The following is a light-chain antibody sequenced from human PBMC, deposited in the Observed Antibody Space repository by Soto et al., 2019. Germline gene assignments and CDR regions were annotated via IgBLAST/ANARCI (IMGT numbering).Light chain of an antibody. CDR2: GAS. V-gene: IGKV3-15*01. CDR1: QSVSTN. Sequence: EIVLTQSPGTLSVSPGERANLSCRASQSVSTNLAWFQQKPGQAPRLLIYGASTRATGIPARFSGSRSGKEFTLTINSLQSEDLAVYDCQQSNNWPYTFGQGTKLEV. J-gene: IGKJ2*01. CDR3: QQSNNWPYT.